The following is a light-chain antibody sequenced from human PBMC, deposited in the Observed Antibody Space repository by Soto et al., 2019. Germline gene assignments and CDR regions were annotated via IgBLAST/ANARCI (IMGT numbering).Light chain of an antibody. J-gene: IGLJ1*01. CDR3: QSSDSSLSAAYV. CDR2: NNN. V-gene: IGLV1-40*01. CDR1: SSNIGAGYD. Sequence: QSVLTQPPSVSGAPGQRVTISCTGSSSNIGAGYDVHWYQRLPGTAPKVLIYNNNNRPPGVPDRFSGSKSGTSSSLAITGLQAEDEADYYCQSSDSSLSAAYVFGTGTKLTVL.